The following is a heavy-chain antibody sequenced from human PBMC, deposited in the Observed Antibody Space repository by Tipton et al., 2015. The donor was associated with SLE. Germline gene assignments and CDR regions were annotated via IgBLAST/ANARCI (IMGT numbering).Heavy chain of an antibody. CDR2: ISSSSSYT. J-gene: IGHJ3*02. CDR1: GFTFSDYY. CDR3: ARQLDYGDSEGAFDI. D-gene: IGHD4-17*01. V-gene: IGHV3-11*03. Sequence: SLRLSCAASGFTFSDYYMSWIRQAPGKGLEWVSYISSSSSYTNYADSVKGRFTISRDNSKNTLYLQMNSLRAEDTAVYYCARQLDYGDSEGAFDIWGQGTMVTVSS.